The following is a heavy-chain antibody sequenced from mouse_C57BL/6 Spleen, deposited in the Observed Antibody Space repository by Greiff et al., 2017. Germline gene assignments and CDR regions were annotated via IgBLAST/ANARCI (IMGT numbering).Heavy chain of an antibody. CDR3: ARQPMDY. V-gene: IGHV5-6*02. J-gene: IGHJ4*01. CDR1: GFTFSSYG. CDR2: ISSGGSYT. Sequence: EVMLVESGGDLVKPGGSLKLSCAASGFTFSSYGMSWVRQTPDKRLEWVATISSGGSYTYYPDSVKGRFTISRDNAKNTLYLQMSSLKSEDTAMYDCARQPMDYWGQGTSVTVSS.